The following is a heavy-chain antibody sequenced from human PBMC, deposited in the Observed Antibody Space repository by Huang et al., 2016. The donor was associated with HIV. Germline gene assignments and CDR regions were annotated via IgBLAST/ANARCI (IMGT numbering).Heavy chain of an antibody. CDR2: IKEDGGQK. V-gene: IGHV3-7*01. Sequence: EVQLVESGGGLVQPGGSLRLSCAASEFSFSTYWMMWLRQVPGKGLGWVASIKEDGGQKDYLYSVNGRFIISRDNSKHSLYLQMNNLRTENTAIYYCASDPFIKVFDIWGQGTMVTVSS. CDR3: ASDPFIKVFDI. CDR1: EFSFSTYW. J-gene: IGHJ3*02.